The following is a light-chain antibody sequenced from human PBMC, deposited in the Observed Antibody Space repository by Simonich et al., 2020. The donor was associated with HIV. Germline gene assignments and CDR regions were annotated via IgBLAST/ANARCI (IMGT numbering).Light chain of an antibody. CDR1: SSNIRSNT. V-gene: IGLV1-44*01. J-gene: IGLJ3*02. Sequence: QSVLTQPPSASGTPGHRVTISCSGSSSNIRSNTVNWYQQLPGTAPKLLSYRKSQRPSGVPDRFSGSKSGTSASLAISGLQSEDEADYYCAAWDDSLNGPVFGGGTKMTVL. CDR2: RKS. CDR3: AAWDDSLNGPV.